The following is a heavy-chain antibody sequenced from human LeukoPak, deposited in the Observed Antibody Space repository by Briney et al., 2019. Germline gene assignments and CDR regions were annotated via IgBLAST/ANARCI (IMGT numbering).Heavy chain of an antibody. CDR2: IKRDGSEK. J-gene: IGHJ4*02. CDR1: GFTFSSSW. Sequence: GGSLRLSCVASGFTFSSSWMSWVRQAPGKGLEWVANIKRDGSEKSYVESVRGRFTISRDNAKNSLYLQLNSLRAEDTALYYCARDNPPDYWGQGTLVTVSS. CDR3: ARDNPPDY. V-gene: IGHV3-7*03.